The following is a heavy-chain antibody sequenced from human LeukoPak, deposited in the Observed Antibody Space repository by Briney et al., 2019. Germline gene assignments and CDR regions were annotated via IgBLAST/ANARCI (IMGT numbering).Heavy chain of an antibody. CDR3: TRVEKGFWSGFKMDV. Sequence: GGSLRPSCAASGFTFSSYSMNWVRQAPGKGLEWISYISGSSGTIYYADSVKGRFIISRDNDKNSLYLQMNSLRVEDTAVYFCTRVEKGFWSGFKMDVWGKGTTVAVSS. V-gene: IGHV3-48*01. CDR2: ISGSSGTI. J-gene: IGHJ6*04. D-gene: IGHD3-3*01. CDR1: GFTFSSYS.